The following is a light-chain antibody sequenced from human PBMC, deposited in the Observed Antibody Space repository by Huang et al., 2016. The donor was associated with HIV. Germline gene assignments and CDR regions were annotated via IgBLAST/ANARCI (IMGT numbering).Light chain of an antibody. Sequence: EIVLTQSPGTLSLSPGERATLSCRASQSGSSSYLAWYQQKPGQAPRLLIYGASSRATGSPDRFSGSGSGTDFTLTISRLEPEDFAVYYCQQYGSSPWTFGQGTKVEIK. CDR1: QSGSSSY. CDR3: QQYGSSPWT. CDR2: GAS. J-gene: IGKJ1*01. V-gene: IGKV3-20*01.